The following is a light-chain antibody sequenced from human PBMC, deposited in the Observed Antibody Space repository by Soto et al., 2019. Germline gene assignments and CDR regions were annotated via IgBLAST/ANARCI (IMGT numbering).Light chain of an antibody. V-gene: IGKV1-9*01. Sequence: DIQLTQSPSFLSASVGERVTITCRASQGISSYLAWYQQKPGKAPKLLIYAASTLQSGVPSRFSGSGSGTEFPLTISSLQPEDFATYYCQQLNSYPMYTFGQGTKLEIK. CDR1: QGISSY. CDR3: QQLNSYPMYT. CDR2: AAS. J-gene: IGKJ2*01.